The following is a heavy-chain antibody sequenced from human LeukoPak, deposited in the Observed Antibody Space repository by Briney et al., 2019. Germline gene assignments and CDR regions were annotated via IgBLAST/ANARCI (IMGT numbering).Heavy chain of an antibody. J-gene: IGHJ3*02. CDR2: IDYSGST. V-gene: IGHV4-59*01. D-gene: IGHD1-26*01. CDR3: ARDRRRDLLHAFDI. Sequence: KPSETLSLTCTVSGGTISNYYWSWIRQPPGKGLERIAYIDYSGSTNYNPSLKSRVTISVDASKNQFSLNLRSVTPADTAVYYCARDRRRDLLHAFDIWGQGTMVTVSS. CDR1: GGTISNYY.